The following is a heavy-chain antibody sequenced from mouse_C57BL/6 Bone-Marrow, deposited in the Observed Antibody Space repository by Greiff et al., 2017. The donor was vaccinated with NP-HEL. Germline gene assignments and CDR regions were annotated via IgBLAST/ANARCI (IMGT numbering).Heavy chain of an antibody. CDR1: GYTFTSYW. J-gene: IGHJ2*01. Sequence: QVQLQQPGAELVMPGASVKLSCKASGYTFTSYWMHWVKQRPGQGLEWIGEIDPSDSYTNYNQKFKGKSTLTVDKSSSTAYMQLSSLTSEDSAVYYGATSLYYGNPYFDYWGQGTTLTVSS. CDR3: ATSLYYGNPYFDY. CDR2: IDPSDSYT. D-gene: IGHD2-1*01. V-gene: IGHV1-69*01.